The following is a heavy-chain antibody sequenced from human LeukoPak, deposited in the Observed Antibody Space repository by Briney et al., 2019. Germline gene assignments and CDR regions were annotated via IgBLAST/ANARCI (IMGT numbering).Heavy chain of an antibody. CDR1: GGSIRSYY. Sequence: SETLSLTCSVSGGSIRSYYWSWIRQPPGKGLEWIGYIYYSGSTDYNPSLKSRVTISVDTSKNQFSLKLRSVTAADTAVYYCARYYDVWSGYFDYWGQGTLVTVSS. V-gene: IGHV4-59*01. CDR3: ARYYDVWSGYFDY. CDR2: IYYSGST. D-gene: IGHD3-3*01. J-gene: IGHJ4*02.